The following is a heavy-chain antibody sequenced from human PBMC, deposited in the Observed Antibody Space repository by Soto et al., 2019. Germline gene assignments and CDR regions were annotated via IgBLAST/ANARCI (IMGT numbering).Heavy chain of an antibody. CDR2: IYYSGSA. J-gene: IGHJ4*02. Sequence: PSETLSLTCTVSGGSISSGGYYWSWIRQHPGKGLEWIGYIYYSGSAYYNPSLKSRVTISVDTSKNQFSLKLSSVTAADTSVYYCARVHYYDSSGYYFDYWGQGTLVTVSS. D-gene: IGHD3-22*01. CDR3: ARVHYYDSSGYYFDY. CDR1: GGSISSGGYY. V-gene: IGHV4-31*03.